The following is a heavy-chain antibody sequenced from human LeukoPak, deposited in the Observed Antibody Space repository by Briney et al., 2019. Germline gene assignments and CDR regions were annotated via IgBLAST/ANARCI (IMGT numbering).Heavy chain of an antibody. D-gene: IGHD3-9*01. J-gene: IGHJ4*02. CDR1: GFTFDDYA. CDR3: AKDTAYDILTGYYNY. Sequence: GRSLRLSCAASGFTFDDYAMPWVRQAPGKGLEWVSGISWNSGSIGYADSVKGRFTISRDNAKNSLYLQMNSLRAEDTALYYCAKDTAYDILTGYYNYWGQGTLVTVSS. V-gene: IGHV3-9*01. CDR2: ISWNSGSI.